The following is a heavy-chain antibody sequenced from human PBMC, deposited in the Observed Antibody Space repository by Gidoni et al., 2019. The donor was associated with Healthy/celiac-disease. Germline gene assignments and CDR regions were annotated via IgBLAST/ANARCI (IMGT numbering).Heavy chain of an antibody. J-gene: IGHJ2*01. D-gene: IGHD3-9*01. CDR2: IYYSGST. V-gene: IGHV4-59*01. CDR1: GGSISSYY. Sequence: VQLQESGPGLVKPSETLSLTCTVPGGSISSYYWSWIRQPPGKGLEWIGYIYYSGSTNYNPSLKSRVTISVDTSKNQFSLKLSSVTAADTAVYYCARDYTWAPYDILTGYSRYFDLWGRGTLVTVSS. CDR3: ARDYTWAPYDILTGYSRYFDL.